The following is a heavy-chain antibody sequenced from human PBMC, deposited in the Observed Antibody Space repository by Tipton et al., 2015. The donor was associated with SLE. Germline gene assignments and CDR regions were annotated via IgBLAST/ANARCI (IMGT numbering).Heavy chain of an antibody. V-gene: IGHV4-61*02. CDR1: GGSISSGSHS. CDR2: IYTSGGT. Sequence: TLSLTCTVSGGSISSGSHSWSWIRQPAGKGLEWIGRIYTSGGTNYNPSLKSRVTISVDTSNYQFYLRLSSVTAADTAVYYCVRGSASGYYGMDVWDQGTTVTASS. CDR3: VRGSASGYYGMDV. J-gene: IGHJ6*02.